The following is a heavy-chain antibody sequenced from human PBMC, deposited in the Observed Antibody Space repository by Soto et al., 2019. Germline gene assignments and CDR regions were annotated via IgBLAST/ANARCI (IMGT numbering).Heavy chain of an antibody. Sequence: QMQLQESGPGLVKPSQTLSLTCAVSDGSISSGDYYWGWIRQPPGKGLEWIAYIYYSGSVYYNPSLKCRVTMSRDRSNNSFSLELSAVTAADTAVSYCVVGEKAPAGTYPFYWCQGTLVTVSS. V-gene: IGHV4-30-4*08. J-gene: IGHJ4*02. D-gene: IGHD6-13*01. CDR1: DGSISSGDYY. CDR2: IYYSGSV. CDR3: VVGEKAPAGTYPFY.